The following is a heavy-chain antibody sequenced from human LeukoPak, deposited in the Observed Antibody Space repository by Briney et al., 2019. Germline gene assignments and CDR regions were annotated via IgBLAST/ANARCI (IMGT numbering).Heavy chain of an antibody. J-gene: IGHJ4*02. CDR1: GGSFSGYY. V-gene: IGHV4-59*01. CDR2: IYYSGST. CDR3: ARGLYGDYVDY. Sequence: KPSETLSLTCAVYGGSFSGYYWSWIRQPPGKGLEWIGYIYYSGSTNYNPSLKSRVTISVDTSKNQFSLKLSSVTAADTAVYYCARGLYGDYVDYWGQGTLVTVSS. D-gene: IGHD4-17*01.